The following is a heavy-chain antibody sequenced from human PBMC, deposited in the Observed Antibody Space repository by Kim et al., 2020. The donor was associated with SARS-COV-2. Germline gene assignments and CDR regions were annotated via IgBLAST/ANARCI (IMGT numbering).Heavy chain of an antibody. V-gene: IGHV3-23*01. Sequence: ANSVQGRFTISRDNSENTLYLQMNSLRAEDTAVYYCAKTRIQLPPTHFDYWGQGTLVTVSS. D-gene: IGHD5-18*01. CDR3: AKTRIQLPPTHFDY. J-gene: IGHJ4*02.